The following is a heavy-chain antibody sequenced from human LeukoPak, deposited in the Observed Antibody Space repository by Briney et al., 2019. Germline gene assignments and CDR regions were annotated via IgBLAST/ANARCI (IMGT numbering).Heavy chain of an antibody. J-gene: IGHJ4*02. Sequence: PSETLSLTCGVSGCSISGTNWWSGGPQPPGEGVEGIGEISLAGQTNYKPSLKGRVTISRDKSRNQLSLHLTPVTAADTATYFCSKESGLFCPFGYWGQGTLGIVSA. CDR2: ISLAGQT. D-gene: IGHD1-26*01. CDR3: SKESGLFCPFGY. V-gene: IGHV4/OR15-8*02. CDR1: GCSISGTNW.